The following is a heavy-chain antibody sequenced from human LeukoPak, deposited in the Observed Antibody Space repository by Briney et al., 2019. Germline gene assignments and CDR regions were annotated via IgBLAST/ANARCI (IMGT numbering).Heavy chain of an antibody. D-gene: IGHD4-23*01. CDR2: MNPNSGNT. CDR1: GYTFTSYG. CDR3: ARQGLRGFWFDP. V-gene: IGHV1-8*01. J-gene: IGHJ5*02. Sequence: ASVKVSCKASGYTFTSYGINWVRQATGQGLEWMGWMNPNSGNTGYAQKFQGRVTMTRNTSISTAYMELSSLRSEDTAVYYCARQGLRGFWFDPWGQGTLVTVSS.